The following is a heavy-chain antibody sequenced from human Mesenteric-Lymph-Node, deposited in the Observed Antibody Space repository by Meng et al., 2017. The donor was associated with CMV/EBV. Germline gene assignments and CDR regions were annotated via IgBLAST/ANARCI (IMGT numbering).Heavy chain of an antibody. V-gene: IGHV3-30*02. CDR3: VKDRPHILGLDP. CDR2: VGNDDGTTK. Sequence: GESLKISCAASGFTFSNYAMHWVRQAPGEGLEWVAYVGNDDGTTKYYPESVRGRFTISRDNSKNTVFLQMNSLKTEDTAMYYCVKDRPHILGLDPWGQGTLVTVSS. D-gene: IGHD3-10*01. J-gene: IGHJ5*02. CDR1: GFTFSNYA.